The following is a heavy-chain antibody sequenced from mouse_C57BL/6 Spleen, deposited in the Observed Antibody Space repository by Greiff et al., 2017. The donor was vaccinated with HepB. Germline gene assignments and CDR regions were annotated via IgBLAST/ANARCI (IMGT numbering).Heavy chain of an antibody. CDR1: GFTFSSYT. Sequence: EVHLVESGGGLVKPGGSLKLSCAASGFTFSSYTMSWVRQTPEKRLEWVATISGGGGNTYYPDSVKGRFTISRDNAKNTLYLQMSSLRSEDTALYYCARHSYDYDGFAYWGQGTLVTVSA. J-gene: IGHJ3*01. D-gene: IGHD2-4*01. CDR3: ARHSYDYDGFAY. V-gene: IGHV5-9*01. CDR2: ISGGGGNT.